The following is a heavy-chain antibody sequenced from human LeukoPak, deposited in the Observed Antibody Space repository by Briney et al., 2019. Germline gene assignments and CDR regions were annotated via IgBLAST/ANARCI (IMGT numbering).Heavy chain of an antibody. Sequence: SETLSLTCTVSGGSISSYYWSWIRQPPGKGLEWIRYIYYSGSTNYNPSLKSRVTISVDTSKNQFSLKLSSVTAADTAVYYCARFRYSSSWAFDYWGQGTLVTVSS. CDR2: IYYSGST. CDR3: ARFRYSSSWAFDY. D-gene: IGHD6-13*01. CDR1: GGSISSYY. J-gene: IGHJ4*02. V-gene: IGHV4-59*08.